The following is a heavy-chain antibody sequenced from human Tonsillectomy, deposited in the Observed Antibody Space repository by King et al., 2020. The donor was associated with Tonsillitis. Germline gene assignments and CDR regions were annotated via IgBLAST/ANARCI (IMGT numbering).Heavy chain of an antibody. J-gene: IGHJ5*02. D-gene: IGHD3-10*01. Sequence: VQLVESGGGVVRPGGSLRLSCAASGFTFDDYGMSWVRQAPGKGLEWVSGINWNGGSTGYADSVKGRFTISRNNAKNSLYLQMNSLRAGDTALYYCERDPSSDPGYGSGINNWFDPWGQGTLVTVSS. CDR2: INWNGGST. CDR1: GFTFDDYG. V-gene: IGHV3-20*04. CDR3: ERDPSSDPGYGSGINNWFDP.